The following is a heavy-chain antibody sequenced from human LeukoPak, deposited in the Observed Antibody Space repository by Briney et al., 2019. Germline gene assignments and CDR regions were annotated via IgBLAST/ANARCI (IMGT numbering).Heavy chain of an antibody. Sequence: ASVKVSCKASGYIFTDYYMHWVRQAPGQGLEWMGWINPNSGGTNYAQKFQGRVTMTRDTSISTAYMELSRLRSDDTAVYYCARDSLDVFRATGGDYWGQGTLVTVSS. D-gene: IGHD2-21*01. CDR3: ARDSLDVFRATGGDY. J-gene: IGHJ4*02. CDR1: GYIFTDYY. CDR2: INPNSGGT. V-gene: IGHV1-2*02.